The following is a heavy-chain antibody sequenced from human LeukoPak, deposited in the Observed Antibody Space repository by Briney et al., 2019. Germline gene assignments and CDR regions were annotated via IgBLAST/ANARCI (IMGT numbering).Heavy chain of an antibody. D-gene: IGHD3-9*01. V-gene: IGHV3-23*01. CDR2: ISGSGGST. CDR3: ANQSYDILTGYYYFDY. Sequence: GGSLRLSCAASGFTFSSYAMSWVCHPPGKGLERVSAISGSGGSTYYADSAKGRFTISRDNSKNTLYLQMNSLGAEDTAVYYCANQSYDILTGYYYFDYWGQGTMVTVSS. J-gene: IGHJ4*02. CDR1: GFTFSSYA.